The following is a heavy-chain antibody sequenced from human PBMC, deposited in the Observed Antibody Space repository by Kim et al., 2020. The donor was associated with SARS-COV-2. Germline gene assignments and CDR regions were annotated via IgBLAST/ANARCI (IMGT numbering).Heavy chain of an antibody. CDR3: ARLLEKVDGMDV. CDR2: IYPTDSDI. J-gene: IGHJ6*02. CDR1: GDTFSNYW. D-gene: IGHD1-26*01. V-gene: IGHV5-51*01. Sequence: GESLKISCKGSGDTFSNYWIAWVRQMPGKGLEWMGIIYPTDSDIKNSPSFQGQVTIPADKSINTAYLQLSSLKASDTGIYYCARLLEKVDGMDVWGQGTTVTVS.